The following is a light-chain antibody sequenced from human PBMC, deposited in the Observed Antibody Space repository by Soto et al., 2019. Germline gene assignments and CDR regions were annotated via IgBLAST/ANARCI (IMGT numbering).Light chain of an antibody. V-gene: IGKV3-11*01. CDR3: QQRSNWPPRPT. J-gene: IGKJ2*01. CDR1: QSVSSY. CDR2: DAS. Sequence: EIVLTQSPATLSLSPGERATLSCRASQSVSSYLAWYQQKPGQAPRLLIYDASNRATGIPARFSGSGSGTDFTLTISSLEPEDFAVYYCQQRSNWPPRPTFGQGTNLEIK.